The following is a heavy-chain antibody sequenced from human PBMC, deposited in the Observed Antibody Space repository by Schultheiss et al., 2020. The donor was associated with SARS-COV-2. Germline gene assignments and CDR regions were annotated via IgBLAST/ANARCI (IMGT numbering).Heavy chain of an antibody. V-gene: IGHV4-59*12. J-gene: IGHJ2*01. CDR1: GGSISSYY. CDR3: ARGLHTAMVYWYFDL. CDR2: IYYSGST. Sequence: SETLSLTCTVSGGSISSYYWSWIRQPPGKGLEWIGYIYYSGSTYYNPSLKSRVTISVDTSKNQFSLKLSSVTAADTAVYYCARGLHTAMVYWYFDLWGRGTLVTVSS. D-gene: IGHD5-18*01.